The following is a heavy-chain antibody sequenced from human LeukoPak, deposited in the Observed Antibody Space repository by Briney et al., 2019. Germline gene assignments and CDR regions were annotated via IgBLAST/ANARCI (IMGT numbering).Heavy chain of an antibody. J-gene: IGHJ4*02. V-gene: IGHV4-34*01. Sequence: SETLSLTCAVYGGSFSGYYWSCIRHPPAKGLEWIVEINHSGSTNYNPSLKSRGTRSVDKSKYQFSLKLSSVTAADTAVYYCVRLITYYYGSGRTHFDYWGQGTLVTVSS. D-gene: IGHD3-10*01. CDR1: GGSFSGYY. CDR3: VRLITYYYGSGRTHFDY. CDR2: INHSGST.